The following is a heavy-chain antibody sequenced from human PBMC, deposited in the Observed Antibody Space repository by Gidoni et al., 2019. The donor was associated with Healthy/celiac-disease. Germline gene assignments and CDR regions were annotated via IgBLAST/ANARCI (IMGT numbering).Heavy chain of an antibody. Sequence: QLKLVHSGAEVKKPGASVKVSCKDSGYTFTSYCISWVRPAPGQGVEWMGWISAYNGNTNYAQKLQGRVTMTTDTSTSTAYMELRSLRSDDTAVYYCARVGFTMVRGVRDWFDPWGQGTLVTVSS. CDR1: GYTFTSYC. J-gene: IGHJ5*02. CDR3: ARVGFTMVRGVRDWFDP. V-gene: IGHV1-18*01. D-gene: IGHD3-10*01. CDR2: ISAYNGNT.